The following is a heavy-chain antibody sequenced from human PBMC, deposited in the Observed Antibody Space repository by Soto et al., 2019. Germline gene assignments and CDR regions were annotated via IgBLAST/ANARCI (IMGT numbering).Heavy chain of an antibody. CDR2: ISAAGDP. Sequence: EVQLVESGGGLVQPGVSLRLSCEASGFTFRNYDMHWVRQGTGKGLEWVSGISAAGDPDYADSVEGRFTISRENAQNSFFLQMNSLRVGDTAVYYCARTDRDLYGLDVWGQGTTVIVSS. CDR1: GFTFRNYD. V-gene: IGHV3-13*05. J-gene: IGHJ6*02. CDR3: ARTDRDLYGLDV.